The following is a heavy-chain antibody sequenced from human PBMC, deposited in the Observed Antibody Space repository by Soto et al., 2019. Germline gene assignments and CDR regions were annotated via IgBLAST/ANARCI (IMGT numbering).Heavy chain of an antibody. CDR3: ATDRDIVATINFDY. V-gene: IGHV1-24*01. J-gene: IGHJ4*02. CDR2: FDPEDGET. D-gene: IGHD5-12*01. Sequence: QVQLVQSGAEVKKPGASVKVSCKVSGYTLTELSMHWVRQAPGKGLEWMGGFDPEDGETIYAQKFQGRVTMTGDTSTDTAYMELSSLRSEDTAVYYCATDRDIVATINFDYWGQGTLVTVSS. CDR1: GYTLTELS.